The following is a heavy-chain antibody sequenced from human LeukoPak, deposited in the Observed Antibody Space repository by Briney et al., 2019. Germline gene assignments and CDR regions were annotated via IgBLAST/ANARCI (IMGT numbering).Heavy chain of an antibody. CDR1: GFIFNRYN. Sequence: PGGSLALSCGASGFIFNRYNMNWVRQAPGKGLEWVSSIGSGCKYNYYADSVRGRFTISRDNAKNSLYLQMNSLRAEDTAVYYCARAKTGSGTYFDPWGKGTPVSSSS. CDR2: IGSGCKYN. CDR3: ARAKTGSGTYFDP. V-gene: IGHV3-21*01. D-gene: IGHD4/OR15-4a*01. J-gene: IGHJ5*01.